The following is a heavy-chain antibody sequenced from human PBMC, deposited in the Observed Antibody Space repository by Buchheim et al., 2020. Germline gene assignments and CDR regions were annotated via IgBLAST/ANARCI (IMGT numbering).Heavy chain of an antibody. Sequence: EVQLVESGGGLVQPGGSLRLSCAASGFTFSSYEMNWVRQAPGKGLEWVSYISSSGSTIYYADSVKGRFTISRDNAKNSLYLQRNSLSVEERAVYYCARNWNYGFDYWGQGTL. V-gene: IGHV3-48*03. CDR1: GFTFSSYE. D-gene: IGHD1-7*01. J-gene: IGHJ4*02. CDR2: ISSSGSTI. CDR3: ARNWNYGFDY.